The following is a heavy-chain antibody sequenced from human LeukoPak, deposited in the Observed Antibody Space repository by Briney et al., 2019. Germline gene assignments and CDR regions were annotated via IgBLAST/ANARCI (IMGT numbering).Heavy chain of an antibody. V-gene: IGHV1-46*01. J-gene: IGHJ4*02. CDR2: INPSGGST. Sequence: ASVKVSCKASGYTFTSYYMHWVRQAPGQGLEWMGIINPSGGSTSYAQKFQDRVAMTRDMSTSTVYMELSSLRSEDTAVYYCARGGQRTTGLTYFDYWGQGTLVTVSS. CDR1: GYTFTSYY. CDR3: ARGGQRTTGLTYFDY. D-gene: IGHD1-1*01.